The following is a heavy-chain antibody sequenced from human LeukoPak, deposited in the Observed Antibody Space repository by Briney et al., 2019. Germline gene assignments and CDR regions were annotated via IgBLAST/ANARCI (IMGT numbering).Heavy chain of an antibody. V-gene: IGHV2-5*02. D-gene: IGHD6-13*01. Sequence: SGPTLFQPPQTLTLTYTFSGFSLRTRGVGVGWIRQPPGKALEWLTLIYWDDDKRYSPSLNSSLTITHDTSNNQAVLTMTNMDPVDTAPYYCAHRPGIAAAWYKWNWFAPWGQGTLVTVSS. CDR3: AHRPGIAAAWYKWNWFAP. CDR1: GFSLRTRGVG. J-gene: IGHJ5*02. CDR2: IYWDDDK.